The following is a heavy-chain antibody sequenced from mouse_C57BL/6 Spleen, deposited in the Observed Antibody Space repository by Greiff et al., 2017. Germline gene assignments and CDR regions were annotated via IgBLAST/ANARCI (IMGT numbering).Heavy chain of an antibody. Sequence: QVQLQQPGPELVKPGASVKLSCKASGYTFTSYWMHWVKQRPGQGLEWIGNINPSNGGTNYNEKFKSKATLTVDKSSSTAYMQLSSLTSEDSAVYYCARGAYSTLGAWFAYWGQGTLVTVSA. CDR3: ARGAYSTLGAWFAY. CDR2: INPSNGGT. J-gene: IGHJ3*01. V-gene: IGHV1-53*01. CDR1: GYTFTSYW. D-gene: IGHD2-5*01.